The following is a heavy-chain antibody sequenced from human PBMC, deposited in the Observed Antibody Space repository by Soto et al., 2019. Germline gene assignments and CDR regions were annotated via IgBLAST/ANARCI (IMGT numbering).Heavy chain of an antibody. CDR2: IWYDGSNK. J-gene: IGHJ4*02. D-gene: IGHD6-13*01. CDR1: GFTFSSYG. V-gene: IGHV3-33*01. CDR3: ARETTIAAAVVFNY. Sequence: GGSLRLSCAASGFTFSSYGMHWVRQAPGKGLEWVAVIWYDGSNKYYADSVKGRFTISRDNSKNTLYLQMNSLRAEDTAVYYCARETTIAAAVVFNYWGQGTLVTVSS.